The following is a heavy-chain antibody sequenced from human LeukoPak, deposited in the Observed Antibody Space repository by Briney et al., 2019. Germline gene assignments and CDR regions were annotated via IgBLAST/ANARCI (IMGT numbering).Heavy chain of an antibody. V-gene: IGHV4-34*01. CDR2: INHSGST. Sequence: SETLSLTCAVYGGSFSGYYWSWIRQPPGKGLEWIGEINHSGSTNYNPSLKSRVTISVDTSKNQFSLKLSSVTAADTAVYYCARGRAYYYDSSGYYMFGYYYYYMDVWGKGTTVTVSS. CDR3: ARGRAYYYDSSGYYMFGYYYYYMDV. D-gene: IGHD3-22*01. CDR1: GGSFSGYY. J-gene: IGHJ6*03.